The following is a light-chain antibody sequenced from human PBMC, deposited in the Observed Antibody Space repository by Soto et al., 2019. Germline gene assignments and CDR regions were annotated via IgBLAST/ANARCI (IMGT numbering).Light chain of an antibody. CDR1: SRDIGAYDY. Sequence: QSALTQPASVSGSPGQLITISCTGTSRDIGAYDYVSWYQQHPGQAPRLIIYDVTERPSGISDRFSGSRSGNTASLTISGLRPEDEADYYCSSKRDTNTVLFAGGTKLTVL. J-gene: IGLJ2*01. CDR2: DVT. V-gene: IGLV2-14*03. CDR3: SSKRDTNTVL.